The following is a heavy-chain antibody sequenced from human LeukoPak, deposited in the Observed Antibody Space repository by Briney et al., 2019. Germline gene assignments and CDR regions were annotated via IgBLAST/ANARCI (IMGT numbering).Heavy chain of an antibody. J-gene: IGHJ6*03. CDR2: TSVYNDNT. CDR1: GYTFSTYY. D-gene: IGHD3-16*02. Sequence: ASVKVSCKASGYTFSTYYVHWVRQAPGQGLEWMGWTSVYNDNTNYAQKLLGRVTMTADTSTSTAYMELRGLRSDDTAVYYCARSFLYYMDVWGKGTTVTVSS. V-gene: IGHV1-18*04. CDR3: ARSFLYYMDV.